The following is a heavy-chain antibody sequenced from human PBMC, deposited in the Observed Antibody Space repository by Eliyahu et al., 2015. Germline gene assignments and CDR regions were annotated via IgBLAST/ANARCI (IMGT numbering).Heavy chain of an antibody. J-gene: IGHJ4*02. CDR3: ARDLGAYKRAFDY. CDR2: XYNGXAP. Sequence: EVQLVESGGGLIQPGGSLRLSCAXSGXPVSSXYMXWVRQAPGKGLEWPSVXYNGXAPYYAXSVKGRFTISRDSSKNTLYLQMNSLRADDTAVYYCARDLGAYKRAFDYWGQGTLVTVSS. V-gene: IGHV3-53*01. CDR1: GXPVSSXY. D-gene: IGHD3-16*01.